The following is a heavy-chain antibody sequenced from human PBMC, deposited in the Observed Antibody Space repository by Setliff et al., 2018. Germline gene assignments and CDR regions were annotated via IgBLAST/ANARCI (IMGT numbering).Heavy chain of an antibody. CDR3: AKDFGSTWLNYFDY. D-gene: IGHD6-13*01. V-gene: IGHV3-74*01. CDR2: MDKDGSSK. CDR1: GFRLSFRDYW. Sequence: PGGSLRLSCAASGFRLSFRDYWMFWVRQAPGKGLEWVARMDKDGSSKVYADSVKGRFTISRDNAKKSVDLQMNSLSAEDTALYYCAKDFGSTWLNYFDYWGQGTLVTVS. J-gene: IGHJ4*02.